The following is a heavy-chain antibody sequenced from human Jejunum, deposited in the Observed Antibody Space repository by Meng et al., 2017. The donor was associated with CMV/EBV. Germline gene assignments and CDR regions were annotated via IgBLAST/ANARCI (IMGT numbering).Heavy chain of an antibody. D-gene: IGHD3-22*01. CDR3: AKGVTSGSPYRAFDL. J-gene: IGHJ3*01. CDR2: FDVNGGGAT. V-gene: IGHV3-23*01. CDR1: FSFSTFT. Sequence: FSFSTFTMGWVRQAPGQGLEWVSTFDVNGGGATLYTDSVKGRFTISRDTSENTLYLQMNSLRVDDTALYYCAKGVTSGSPYRAFDLLGQGTKVTVSS.